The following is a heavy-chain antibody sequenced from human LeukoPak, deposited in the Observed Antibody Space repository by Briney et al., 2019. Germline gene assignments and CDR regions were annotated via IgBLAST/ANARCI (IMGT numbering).Heavy chain of an antibody. CDR1: GFTFSSYS. CDR3: ARGPYDSSGYYFDY. V-gene: IGHV3-21*01. J-gene: IGHJ4*02. D-gene: IGHD3-22*01. Sequence: GGSLRLSCAASGFTFSSYSMNWVRQAPGKGLEWVSSISSSSSYIYYAGSVKGRFTISRDNAKNSLYLQMNSLRAEDTAVYYCARGPYDSSGYYFDYWGQGTLVTVSS. CDR2: ISSSSSYI.